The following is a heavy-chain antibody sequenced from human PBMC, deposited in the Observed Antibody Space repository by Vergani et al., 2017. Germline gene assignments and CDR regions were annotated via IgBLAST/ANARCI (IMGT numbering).Heavy chain of an antibody. Sequence: QVQLQESGPGLVKPSQTLSLTCTVSGNSLSSSDHYRSWIRQRSNKGLEWVGHIFRSGTTYYNPSLKSRLILSVDTSKNQFSLKLTSVTAADTAMYYCARENVVIARIFDCWGQGTLVTVSS. CDR1: GNSLSSSDHY. V-gene: IGHV4-31*03. D-gene: IGHD2-21*01. CDR3: ARENVVIARIFDC. J-gene: IGHJ4*02. CDR2: IFRSGTT.